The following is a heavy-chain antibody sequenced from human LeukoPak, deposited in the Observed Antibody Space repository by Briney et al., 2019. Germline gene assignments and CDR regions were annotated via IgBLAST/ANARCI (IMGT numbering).Heavy chain of an antibody. J-gene: IGHJ4*02. CDR3: ARGLGRYGDLDY. V-gene: IGHV1-46*01. CDR2: INPSGGST. CDR1: GYTFTSYY. Sequence: ASVKVSCKASGYTFTSYYMHWVRQAPGQGLEWMGLINPSGGSTSYAQKFQGRVTMTRDMSTSTVYMELSSLRSEDTAVYYCARGLGRYGDLDYWGQGTLVTVSS. D-gene: IGHD4-17*01.